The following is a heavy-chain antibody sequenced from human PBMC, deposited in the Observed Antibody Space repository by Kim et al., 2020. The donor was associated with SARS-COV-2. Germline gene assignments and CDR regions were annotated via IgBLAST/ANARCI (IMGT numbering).Heavy chain of an antibody. V-gene: IGHV3-23*01. CDR2: ISGSGGSI. Sequence: GGSLRLSCAASGFTFSNYAMSWVRQAPGKGLEWVPAISGSGGSIYYADSVKGRFTIPKDNSKNTMHLQMNSLRAEDTADYYCETKMTSYYCSPFDYWG. CDR1: GFTFSNYA. CDR3: ETKMTSYYCSPFDY. J-gene: IGHJ4*01. D-gene: IGHD2-15*01.